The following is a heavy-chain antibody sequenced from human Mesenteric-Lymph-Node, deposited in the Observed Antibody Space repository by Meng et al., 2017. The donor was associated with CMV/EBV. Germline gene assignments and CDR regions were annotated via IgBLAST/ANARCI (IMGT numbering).Heavy chain of an antibody. V-gene: IGHV3-21*01. CDR3: ARFTGGLDV. D-gene: IGHD4-11*01. J-gene: IGHJ6*02. Sequence: GGSLRLSCAASEFTFSTYTMNWVRQAPGKGLEWVSSISSSSTYIYYADSMKGRFTISRDNAGSSLFLQMNSLRGEDTAVYYCARFTGGLDVWGQGTPVTVSS. CDR1: EFTFSTYT. CDR2: ISSSSTYI.